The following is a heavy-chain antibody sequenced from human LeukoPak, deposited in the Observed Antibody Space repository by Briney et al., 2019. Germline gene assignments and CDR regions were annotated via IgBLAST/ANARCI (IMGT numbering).Heavy chain of an antibody. CDR3: ARELDGSGTYYLHY. Sequence: GGSLILSCAASGFTFSSYSMNRVRQAPGKGLEWVSSISSSSSYIYYADSVKGRFTISRDNAKNSLYLQMNSLRAEDTAVYYCARELDGSGTYYLHYWGQGTLVTVSS. V-gene: IGHV3-21*01. J-gene: IGHJ4*02. CDR2: ISSSSSYI. CDR1: GFTFSSYS. D-gene: IGHD3-10*01.